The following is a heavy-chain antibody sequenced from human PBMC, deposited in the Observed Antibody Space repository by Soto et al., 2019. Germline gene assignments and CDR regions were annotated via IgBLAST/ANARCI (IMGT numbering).Heavy chain of an antibody. CDR2: INPNSVNT. D-gene: IGHD3-3*01. Sequence: ASVMVCCKASGDTFTSYYMHWVRQARGQGLEWMGIINPNSVNTGYAQKFQGRVTTTRDKSISTAYMHVSRLRSDDTAVYYCASHLQDYDVQSDYMDVSRQGTTVTVSS. CDR1: GDTFTSYY. CDR3: ASHLQDYDVQSDYMDV. V-gene: IGHV1-2*02. J-gene: IGHJ6*02.